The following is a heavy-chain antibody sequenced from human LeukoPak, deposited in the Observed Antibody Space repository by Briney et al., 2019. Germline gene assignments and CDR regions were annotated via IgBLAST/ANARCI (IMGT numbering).Heavy chain of an antibody. Sequence: SETLSLTCTVSGGSISSSSYYWGWIRQPPGKGLEWIGSIYYSGSTNYNPSLKRRVTISVDTSKNQFSLKLSSVTAADTAVYYCARGAYYDILTGYYKNAFDIWGQGTMVTVSS. CDR3: ARGAYYDILTGYYKNAFDI. J-gene: IGHJ3*02. D-gene: IGHD3-9*01. V-gene: IGHV4-39*07. CDR2: IYYSGST. CDR1: GGSISSSSYY.